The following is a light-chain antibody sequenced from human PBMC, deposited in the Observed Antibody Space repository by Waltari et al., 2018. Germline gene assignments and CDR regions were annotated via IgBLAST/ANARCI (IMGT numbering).Light chain of an antibody. V-gene: IGKV1-39*01. CDR1: QSINRY. Sequence: DIQLTQPPSSLSASIGDRLTLPCRASQSINRYLIWYQQKPGKAPKLLTYASSTLQSGVPSRFSGSGYGTDFTLTISSLQPEDFATYYCLQSYTDPHTFGQGTKLEI. CDR3: LQSYTDPHT. J-gene: IGKJ2*01. CDR2: ASS.